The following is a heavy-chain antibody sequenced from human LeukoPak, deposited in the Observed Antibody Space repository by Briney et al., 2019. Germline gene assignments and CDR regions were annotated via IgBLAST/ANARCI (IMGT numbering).Heavy chain of an antibody. CDR1: GFTFSSYS. V-gene: IGHV3-48*04. CDR2: ISSSSSTI. D-gene: IGHD6-6*01. CDR3: ARGPIAARKNYYCYYMDV. Sequence: GGSLRLSCAASGFTFSSYSMNWVRQAPGKGLEWVSYISSSSSTIYYADSVKGRFTISRDNAKNSLYLQMNSLRAEDTAVYYCARGPIAARKNYYCYYMDVWGKGTTVTVSS. J-gene: IGHJ6*03.